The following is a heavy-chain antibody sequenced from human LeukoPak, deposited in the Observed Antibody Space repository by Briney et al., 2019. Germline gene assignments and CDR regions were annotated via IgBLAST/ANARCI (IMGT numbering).Heavy chain of an antibody. J-gene: IGHJ3*01. CDR2: INPNSGGT. Sequence: ASVKVSCKASGYTFTGYYMHWVRQAPGQGLEWMGWINPNSGGTNYAQKFQGRVTLTRDTSTSTAYMELSRLRFDDTAVYYCASLGRLVDSNAFDLWGQGTMVTVSS. D-gene: IGHD1-26*01. V-gene: IGHV1-2*02. CDR3: ASLGRLVDSNAFDL. CDR1: GYTFTGYY.